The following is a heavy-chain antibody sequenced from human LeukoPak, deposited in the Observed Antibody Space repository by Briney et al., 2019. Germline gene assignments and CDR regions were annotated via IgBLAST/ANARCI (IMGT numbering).Heavy chain of an antibody. Sequence: ASVKVSCKASGYTFTSYYMHWVRQAPGQGLEWMGWINPNSGGTNYAQKFQGRVTMPRDTSISTAYMELSSLRSDDTAVYYCARIQGGFDYWGQGTLVTVSS. J-gene: IGHJ4*02. V-gene: IGHV1-2*02. D-gene: IGHD5-18*01. CDR1: GYTFTSYY. CDR2: INPNSGGT. CDR3: ARIQGGFDY.